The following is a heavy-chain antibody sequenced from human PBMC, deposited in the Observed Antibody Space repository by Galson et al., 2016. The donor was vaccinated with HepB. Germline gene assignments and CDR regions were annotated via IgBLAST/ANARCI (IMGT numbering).Heavy chain of an antibody. CDR3: AKGYGYFDY. D-gene: IGHD3-10*01. V-gene: IGHV3-23*01. J-gene: IGHJ4*02. CDR1: EFTFSSYA. Sequence: SLRLSCAASEFTFSSYAMSWVRQAPGTGPESVSGISGSGGSTYYADSVKGRFTISRDNAKNTLSLQMNSLRAEDTAIHYCAKGYGYFDYWGQGTLVTVSS. CDR2: ISGSGGST.